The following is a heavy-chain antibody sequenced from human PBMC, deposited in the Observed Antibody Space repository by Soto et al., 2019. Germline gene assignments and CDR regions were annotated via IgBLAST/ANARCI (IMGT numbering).Heavy chain of an antibody. CDR2: VHHSWGS. V-gene: IGHV4-59*08. CDR1: GGSISSYY. CDR3: ARQGFGPLHGLVDV. J-gene: IGHJ6*02. D-gene: IGHD3-10*01. Sequence: QVQLQESGPGLVKPSETLSLSCTVSGGSISSYYWSWFRQSPGKRMEWIGYVHHSWGSSYNPTLQSRVAISPHTSKSQFSLKVPSVTATDTAVYYCARQGFGPLHGLVDVWGQGTTVTVSS.